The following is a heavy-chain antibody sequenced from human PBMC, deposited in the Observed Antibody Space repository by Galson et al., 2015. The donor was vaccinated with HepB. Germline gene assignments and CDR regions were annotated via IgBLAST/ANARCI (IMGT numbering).Heavy chain of an antibody. CDR2: IDWDDDK. D-gene: IGHD3-10*01. J-gene: IGHJ4*02. V-gene: IGHV2-70*11. CDR3: ARRPYNYHGSGSYFDY. CDR1: GFSLSTSGMC. Sequence: PALVKPTQTLTLTCTFSGFSLSTSGMCVSWIRQPPGKALEWLARIDWDDDKYYSTSLKTRLTISKDTSKNQVVLTMTNMDPVDTATYYCARRPYNYHGSGSYFDYWGQGTLVTVSS.